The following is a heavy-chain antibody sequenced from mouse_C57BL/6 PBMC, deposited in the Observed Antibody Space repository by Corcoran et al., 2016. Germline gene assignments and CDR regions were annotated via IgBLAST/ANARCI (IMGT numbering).Heavy chain of an antibody. Sequence: QIQLVQSGPELKKPGETVKISCKASGYTFTTYGMSWVKQAPGKGLKWMGWINTYSGVPTYADDFKGRFAFSLETSASTAYLQINNLKNEDTATYFCAKEGYDGYYVGAMDYWGQGTSVTVSS. CDR3: AKEGYDGYYVGAMDY. CDR2: INTYSGVP. D-gene: IGHD2-3*01. CDR1: GYTFTTYG. V-gene: IGHV9-3*01. J-gene: IGHJ4*01.